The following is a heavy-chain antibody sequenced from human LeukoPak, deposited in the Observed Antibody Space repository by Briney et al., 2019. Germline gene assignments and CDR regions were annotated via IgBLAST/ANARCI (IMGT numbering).Heavy chain of an antibody. Sequence: GESLMISCHGSGYTFTTFWINWVRQLPGRGLEWVVRFDPSNSYTNYSPSFQGHVAISLDTSINTTYLPWSGLRASDTAMYYCARISKVPDAQRYSFDIWGQGTTVTVSS. CDR2: FDPSNSYT. D-gene: IGHD2-2*01. J-gene: IGHJ3*02. V-gene: IGHV5-10-1*01. CDR3: ARISKVPDAQRYSFDI. CDR1: GYTFTTFW.